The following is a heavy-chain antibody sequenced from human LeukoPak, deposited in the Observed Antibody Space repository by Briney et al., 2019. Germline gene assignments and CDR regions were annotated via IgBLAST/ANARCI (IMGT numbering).Heavy chain of an antibody. CDR2: IYYSGST. CDR1: GGSISSSSYY. Sequence: SETLSLTCTVSGGSISSSSYYWGWIRQPPGKGLEWIGSIYYSGSTYYNPSLKSRVTIVDTSKNQFSLKLSSVTAADTAVYYCASGVVVPAYAFDIWGQGTMVTVSS. V-gene: IGHV4-39*07. D-gene: IGHD3-3*01. CDR3: ASGVVVPAYAFDI. J-gene: IGHJ3*02.